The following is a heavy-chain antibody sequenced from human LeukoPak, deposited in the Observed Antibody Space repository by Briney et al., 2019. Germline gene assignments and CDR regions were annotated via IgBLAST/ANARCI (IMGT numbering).Heavy chain of an antibody. D-gene: IGHD5-18*01. CDR1: GYSCTSYW. Sequence: GESLKICCEGGGYSCTSYWIGWGREMPGKGVEWMGIIYRGDSDTRYSPAFPGQVTISADKSISTASLQWRSINASDTAMSYCARPTQVDTAMVYWGQGTLVSVSS. J-gene: IGHJ4*02. CDR2: IYRGDSDT. V-gene: IGHV5-51*01. CDR3: ARPTQVDTAMVY.